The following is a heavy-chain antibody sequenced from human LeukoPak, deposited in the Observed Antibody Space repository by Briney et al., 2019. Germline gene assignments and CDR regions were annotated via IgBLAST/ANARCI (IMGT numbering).Heavy chain of an antibody. Sequence: PGGSLRLSCAASGFTFSSYAMSWVRQAPGKGLEWVSAISGSGGSTYYADSVKGRFTISRDNSKNTLYLQMNSLRAEDTAVYYCAKDTNPAPPWSKGSYYWDAFDIWSQGTMVTVSS. V-gene: IGHV3-23*01. D-gene: IGHD3-10*01. CDR1: GFTFSSYA. CDR2: ISGSGGST. CDR3: AKDTNPAPPWSKGSYYWDAFDI. J-gene: IGHJ3*02.